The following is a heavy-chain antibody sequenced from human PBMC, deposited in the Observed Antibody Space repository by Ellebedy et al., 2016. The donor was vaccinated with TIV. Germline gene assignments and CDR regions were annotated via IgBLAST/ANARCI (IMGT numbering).Heavy chain of an antibody. CDR1: GFTFSTYS. CDR3: ARGVGSGWYRHYYGMDV. J-gene: IGHJ6*02. CDR2: ISSSDSYI. V-gene: IGHV3-21*01. Sequence: GGSLRLSCAASGFTFSTYSINWVRQAPGKGLEWVSSISSSDSYINYADSVKGRFTISRDNANSSLFLQMNSLRAEDTAVYYCARGVGSGWYRHYYGMDVWGQGTTVTVSS. D-gene: IGHD6-19*01.